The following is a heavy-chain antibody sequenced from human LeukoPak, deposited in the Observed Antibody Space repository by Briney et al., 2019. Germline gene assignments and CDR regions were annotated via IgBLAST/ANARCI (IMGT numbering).Heavy chain of an antibody. CDR1: GFTFSSYE. D-gene: IGHD3-16*02. J-gene: IGHJ4*02. V-gene: IGHV3-48*03. CDR2: ISSSGSTI. Sequence: GGSLRLSCAASGFTFSSYEMNWVRQAPGKGLEWVSYISSSGSTIYYADSVKGRFTISRDNAKNTLYLQMNSLRAEDTAVYYCAKGKPFGGVIVILDYWGQGTLVTVSS. CDR3: AKGKPFGGVIVILDY.